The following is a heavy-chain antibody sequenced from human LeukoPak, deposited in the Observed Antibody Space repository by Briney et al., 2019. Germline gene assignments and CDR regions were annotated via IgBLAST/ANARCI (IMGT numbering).Heavy chain of an antibody. CDR2: MNPNSGNT. CDR1: GYTFTSYD. J-gene: IGHJ5*02. V-gene: IGHV1-8*01. D-gene: IGHD3-3*01. CDR3: ARGRDFWSGYYYNWFDP. Sequence: ASVTVSCKASGYTFTSYDINWVRQAAGQGLEWMGWMNPNSGNTGYAQKFQGRVTMTRNTSISTAYMELSSLRSEDTVVYYCARGRDFWSGYYYNWFDPWGQGTLVTVSS.